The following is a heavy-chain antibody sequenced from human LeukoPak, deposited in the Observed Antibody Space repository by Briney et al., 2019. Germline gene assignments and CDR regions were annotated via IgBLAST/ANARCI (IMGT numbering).Heavy chain of an antibody. CDR2: ISAYNGNT. Sequence: ASVEVSCKASGYTFTSYGISWVRQAPGQGLEWMGWISAYNGNTNYAQKLQGRVTMTTDTSTSTAYMELRSLRSDDTAVYYCARRIAAAGTGVVDPWGQGTLVTVSS. V-gene: IGHV1-18*01. D-gene: IGHD6-13*01. J-gene: IGHJ5*02. CDR1: GYTFTSYG. CDR3: ARRIAAAGTGVVDP.